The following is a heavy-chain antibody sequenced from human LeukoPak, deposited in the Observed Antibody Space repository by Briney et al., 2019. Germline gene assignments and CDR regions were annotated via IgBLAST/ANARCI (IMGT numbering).Heavy chain of an antibody. CDR1: GYTFTGYY. V-gene: IGHV1-2*02. Sequence: GASVKVSCKASGYTFTGYYMHWVRQAPGQGLEWMGWINPNSGGTNYAQKFQGRVTMTRDTSISTAYMELSRLRSDDTAVYYCASLCDSGYDSQECGYSYGYPYWGQGTLVTVSS. D-gene: IGHD5-18*01. CDR2: INPNSGGT. J-gene: IGHJ4*02. CDR3: ASLCDSGYDSQECGYSYGYPY.